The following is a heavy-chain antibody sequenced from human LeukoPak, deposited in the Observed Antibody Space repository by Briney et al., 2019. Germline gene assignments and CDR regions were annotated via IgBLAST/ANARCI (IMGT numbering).Heavy chain of an antibody. D-gene: IGHD3-22*01. CDR3: ARERSYDSSGYYYNYYYGMDV. V-gene: IGHV4/OR15-8*01. CDR2: IYHSGIP. CDR1: GGSISSSIW. Sequence: SETLSLTCAVSGGSISSSIWWRWFRQPPGRGLGWCGEIYHSGIPHYDPSLKSRVTISVDKSKNQFHLKLSSVTAADTAVYYCARERSYDSSGYYYNYYYGMDVWGGATTLTVRS. J-gene: IGHJ6*04.